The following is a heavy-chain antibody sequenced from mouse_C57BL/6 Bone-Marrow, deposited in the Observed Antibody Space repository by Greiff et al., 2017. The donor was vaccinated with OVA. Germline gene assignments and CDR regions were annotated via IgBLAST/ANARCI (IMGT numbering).Heavy chain of an antibody. Sequence: VQLVESGAELVRPGASVKLSCKASGYTFTDYYINWVKQRPGQGLEWIARIYPGSGNTYYNEKFKGKATLTAEKSSSTAYMQLSSLTSEDSAVYFCARSWTMDYWGQGTSVTVSS. J-gene: IGHJ4*01. CDR1: GYTFTDYY. CDR2: IYPGSGNT. V-gene: IGHV1-76*01. CDR3: ARSWTMDY.